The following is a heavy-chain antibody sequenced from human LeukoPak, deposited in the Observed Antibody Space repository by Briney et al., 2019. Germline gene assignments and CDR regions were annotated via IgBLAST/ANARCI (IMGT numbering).Heavy chain of an antibody. CDR2: ISSSGST. D-gene: IGHD3-22*01. Sequence: SSETLSLTCAVYGGSFSGYYWSWIRQPAGKGLEWIGRISSSGSTNYNPSLKSRVTISVDTSKNQFSLKLSSVTAADTAVYFCARGPYSYDSSGAFDIWGQGTMVTVSS. CDR3: ARGPYSYDSSGAFDI. V-gene: IGHV4-59*10. J-gene: IGHJ3*02. CDR1: GGSFSGYY.